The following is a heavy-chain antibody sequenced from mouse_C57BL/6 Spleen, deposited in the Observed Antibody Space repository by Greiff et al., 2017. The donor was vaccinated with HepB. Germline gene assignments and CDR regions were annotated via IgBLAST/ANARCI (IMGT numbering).Heavy chain of an antibody. V-gene: IGHV7-3*01. Sequence: DVHLVESGGGLVQPGGSLSLSCAASGFTFTDYYMSWVRQPPGKALEWLGFIRNKANGYTTEYSASVKGRFTISRDNSQSILYLQMNALRAEDSATYYCARRYGSSSGHFDYWGQGTTLTVSS. CDR2: IRNKANGYTT. CDR3: ARRYGSSSGHFDY. J-gene: IGHJ2*01. CDR1: GFTFTDYY. D-gene: IGHD1-1*01.